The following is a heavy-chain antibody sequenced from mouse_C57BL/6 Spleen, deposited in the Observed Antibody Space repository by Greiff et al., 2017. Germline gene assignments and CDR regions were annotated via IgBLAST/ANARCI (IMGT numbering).Heavy chain of an antibody. J-gene: IGHJ2*01. CDR2: INPNNGGT. CDR3: ARWRGNWDEDY. CDR1: GYTFTDYY. V-gene: IGHV1-26*01. Sequence: VQLQQSGPELVKPGASVKISCKASGYTFTDYYMNWVKQSHGKSLEWIGDINPNNGGTSYNQKFKGKATLTVDKSSSTAYMGLRSLTSEDSAVYYCARWRGNWDEDYWGQGTTLTVSS. D-gene: IGHD4-1*01.